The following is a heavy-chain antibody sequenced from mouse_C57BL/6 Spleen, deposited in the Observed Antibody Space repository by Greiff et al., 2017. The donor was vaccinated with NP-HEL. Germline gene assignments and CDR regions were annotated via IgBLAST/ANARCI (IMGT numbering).Heavy chain of an antibody. CDR3: TTRIGIYYDYDEAY. CDR1: GFNIKDDY. Sequence: VQLKESGAELVRPGASVKLSCTASGFNIKDDYMHWVKQRPEQGLEWIGWIDPENGDTEYASKFQGKATITADTSSNTAYLQLSSLTSEDTAVYYCTTRIGIYYDYDEAYWGQGTLVTVSA. V-gene: IGHV14-4*01. J-gene: IGHJ3*01. CDR2: IDPENGDT. D-gene: IGHD2-4*01.